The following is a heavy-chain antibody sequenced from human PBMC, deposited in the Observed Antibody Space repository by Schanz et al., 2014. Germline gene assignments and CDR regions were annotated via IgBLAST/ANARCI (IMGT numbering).Heavy chain of an antibody. CDR3: ARGGSGSHYRLDY. J-gene: IGHJ4*02. CDR1: GFTFSDYW. CDR2: VSRSTPDI. Sequence: EVQLMESGGGLVKPGGSLRLSCTASGFTFSDYWMSWVRQAPGKGLEWVSYVSRSTPDIYYADSMKGRFTVSRDNAENALYLQMNSLRAEDTGLYFCARGGSGSHYRLDYWGQGTLVTVSS. V-gene: IGHV3-21*03. D-gene: IGHD1-26*01.